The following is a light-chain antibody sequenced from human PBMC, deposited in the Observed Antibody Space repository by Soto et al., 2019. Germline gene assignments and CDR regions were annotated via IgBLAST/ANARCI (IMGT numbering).Light chain of an antibody. J-gene: IGKJ2*04. CDR2: AAA. Sequence: EIVLTQSPGTLSLSPGERATLSCRASQSVSSSYLAWYQQKPGQAPRLLIYAAASRATGIPDGFSGSGSGTDVTLISGRVEREDFGVYGCQQYGNAPRCRCGEGTKLEIK. V-gene: IGKV3-20*01. CDR1: QSVSSSY. CDR3: QQYGNAPRCR.